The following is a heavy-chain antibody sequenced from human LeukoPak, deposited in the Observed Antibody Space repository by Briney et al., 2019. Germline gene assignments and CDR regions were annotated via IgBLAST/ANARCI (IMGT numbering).Heavy chain of an antibody. Sequence: GGSLRLSCIASGFTFSNYWMSWVRQAPGKGLEWVANIKQDGSEKYYMDSVKGRFSISRDNAKNSLNLQMNNLRAEDTAVYCPTTQTFDYWGQGTLVTVSS. D-gene: IGHD2-15*01. CDR2: IKQDGSEK. CDR3: TTQTFDY. V-gene: IGHV3-7*03. CDR1: GFTFSNYW. J-gene: IGHJ4*02.